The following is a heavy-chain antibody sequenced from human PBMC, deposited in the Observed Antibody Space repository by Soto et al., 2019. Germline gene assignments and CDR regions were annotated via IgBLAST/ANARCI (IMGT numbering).Heavy chain of an antibody. Sequence: SGPTLVNPTQTLTLTCTFSGFSLSTSGVGVGWIRQPPGKALEWLALIYWDDDKRYSPSLKSRLTITKDTSKNQVVLTMTNMDPVDTATYYCAHGRSAPIADGGHWFDHWGQGTLVTVSS. CDR1: GFSLSTSGVG. CDR2: IYWDDDK. D-gene: IGHD2-2*02. J-gene: IGHJ5*02. V-gene: IGHV2-5*02. CDR3: AHGRSAPIADGGHWFDH.